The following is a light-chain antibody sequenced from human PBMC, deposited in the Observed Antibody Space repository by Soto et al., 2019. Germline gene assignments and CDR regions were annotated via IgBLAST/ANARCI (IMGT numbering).Light chain of an antibody. V-gene: IGKV3-15*01. CDR2: GAS. J-gene: IGKJ1*01. Sequence: EIVMTQSPATLSVSPGETVTLSCRARQSVRTNLAWYQHKPGQSPRLLIYGASNRASGFPARFSGSGSGTEFTLTISSLQSEDFAVYYCQQYNDNWPTFGQGTKVDIK. CDR3: QQYNDNWPT. CDR1: QSVRTN.